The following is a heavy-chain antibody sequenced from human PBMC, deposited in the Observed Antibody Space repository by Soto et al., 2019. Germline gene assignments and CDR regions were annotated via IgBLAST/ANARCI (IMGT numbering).Heavy chain of an antibody. V-gene: IGHV3-11*01. Sequence: GGSLKISCAAPGFSFREYFMSWVRQAPGKGVGWVSYIGPYGNSIYYADSVKCRFTISRDDATKSLHLHMNSLRTDDTAVYYCARDDHTYGVYWGQGTPVTVSS. CDR1: GFSFREYF. CDR2: IGPYGNSI. CDR3: ARDDHTYGVY. D-gene: IGHD2-21*01. J-gene: IGHJ4*02.